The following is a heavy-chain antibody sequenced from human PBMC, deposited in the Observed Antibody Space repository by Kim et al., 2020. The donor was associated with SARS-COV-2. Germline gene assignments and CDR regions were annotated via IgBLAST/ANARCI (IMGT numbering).Heavy chain of an antibody. CDR3: ANFES. J-gene: IGHJ4*02. CDR2: EGNNK. Sequence: EGNNKSYAKSVKCRFTICRDNAKNMLFLQMNSLRAEDTAVYYCANFESWGQGTLVTVSS. V-gene: IGHV3-33*06.